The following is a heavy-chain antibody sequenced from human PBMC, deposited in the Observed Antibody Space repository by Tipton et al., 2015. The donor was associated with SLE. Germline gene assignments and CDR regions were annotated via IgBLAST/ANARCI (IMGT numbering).Heavy chain of an antibody. Sequence: LRLSCAVSGYSISSGYYWGWIRQPPGKGLEWIGSIYHSGSIYYNSSLKSRVTISVDTSKNQFSLKLSSVTAADTDVYYCARGRGAARPGYWGQGTLVTVSS. CDR2: IYHSGSI. D-gene: IGHD6-6*01. V-gene: IGHV4-38-2*01. J-gene: IGHJ4*02. CDR1: GYSISSGYY. CDR3: ARGRGAARPGY.